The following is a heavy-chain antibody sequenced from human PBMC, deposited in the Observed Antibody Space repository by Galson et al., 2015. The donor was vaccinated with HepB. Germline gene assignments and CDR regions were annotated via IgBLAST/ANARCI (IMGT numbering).Heavy chain of an antibody. CDR1: GGTFTSYA. CDR3: ARDEAYCGGDCYSGAGYYYYNRDV. V-gene: IGHV7-4-1*02. D-gene: IGHD2-21*01. CDR2: INTNTGNP. Sequence: SVKVSCKASGGTFTSYAMNWVRQAPGQGLEWMGWINTNTGNPTYAQGFTGRFVFSLDTSVSTAYLQISSLKAEDTAVYYCARDEAYCGGDCYSGAGYYYYNRDVWGKGTTVTVSS. J-gene: IGHJ6*03.